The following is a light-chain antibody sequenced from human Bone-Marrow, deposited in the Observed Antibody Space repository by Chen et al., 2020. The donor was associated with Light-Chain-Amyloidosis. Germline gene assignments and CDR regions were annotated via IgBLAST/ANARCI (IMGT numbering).Light chain of an antibody. CDR1: SSDVGGDTH. J-gene: IGLJ1*01. CDR3: SSYTITNTLV. Sequence: QSALTQPASVSGSPGQTITIYCTGTSSDVGGDTHVSRYQQHPDKAPKLMIYEVTNRPSWVPYRFSGSKSDNTATLTISGLQTEDEAEYFCSSYTITNTLVFGSGTRVTVL. V-gene: IGLV2-14*01. CDR2: EVT.